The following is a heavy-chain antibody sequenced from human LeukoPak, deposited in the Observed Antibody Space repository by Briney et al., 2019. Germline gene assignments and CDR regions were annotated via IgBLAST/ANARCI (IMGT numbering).Heavy chain of an antibody. CDR2: ISAYNDDT. D-gene: IGHD3-16*02. CDR1: GYTFSTYG. V-gene: IGHV1-18*01. J-gene: IGHJ5*02. CDR3: ARGLKFGGVIVSYWFDP. Sequence: ASVKVSCKASGYTFSTYGISWVRQAPGQRLEWMGWISAYNDDTHYAQKLQGRVTMTTDTSTSTAYMELRSLRSDDTAVYYCARGLKFGGVIVSYWFDPWGQGTLVTVSS.